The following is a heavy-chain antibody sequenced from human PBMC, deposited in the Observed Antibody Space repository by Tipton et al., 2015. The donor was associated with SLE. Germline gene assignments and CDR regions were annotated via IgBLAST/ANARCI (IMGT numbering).Heavy chain of an antibody. Sequence: SLRLSCAASGFTFSSYGMHWVRQAPGKGLEWVAFIRYDGSNKYYVDSVKGRFTISRDNSKNTLYLQMNSLRAEDTAVYYCAKVPGPWDAFDIWGQGTMVTVSS. CDR1: GFTFSSYG. CDR3: AKVPGPWDAFDI. V-gene: IGHV3-30*02. J-gene: IGHJ3*02. CDR2: IRYDGSNK.